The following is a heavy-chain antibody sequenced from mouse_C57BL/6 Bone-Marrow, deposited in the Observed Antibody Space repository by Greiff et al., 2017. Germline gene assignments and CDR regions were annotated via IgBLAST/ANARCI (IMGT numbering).Heavy chain of an antibody. CDR3: ARSGDSYYFDY. CDR1: GYTFTSYW. J-gene: IGHJ2*01. CDR2: IDPSDSYT. D-gene: IGHD3-1*01. V-gene: IGHV1-59*01. Sequence: QVQLQQPGAELVRPGTSVKLSCKASGYTFTSYWMHWVKQRPGQGLEWIGVIDPSDSYTNYNQKFKGKATLTVDTSSSTAYIQLSSLTSEDSAVYYCARSGDSYYFDYWGQGTTLTVSS.